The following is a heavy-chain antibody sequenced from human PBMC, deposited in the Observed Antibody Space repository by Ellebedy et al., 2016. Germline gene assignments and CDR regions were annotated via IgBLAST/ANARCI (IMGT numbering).Heavy chain of an antibody. CDR3: ARESQGYSSSSAFGFYYFYMDV. V-gene: IGHV4-59*11. Sequence: GSLRLXCTVSDGSMSNHYWSWIRQPPGKGLEWIGWIFSSGVTNYNPSLKNRLTMSLDTPKNQFSLKMYSVTAADTAVYFCARESQGYSSSSAFGFYYFYMDVWGKGTTVTVSS. D-gene: IGHD6-6*01. CDR2: IFSSGVT. J-gene: IGHJ6*03. CDR1: DGSMSNHY.